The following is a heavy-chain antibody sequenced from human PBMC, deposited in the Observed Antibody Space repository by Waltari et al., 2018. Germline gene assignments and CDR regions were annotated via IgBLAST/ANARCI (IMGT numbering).Heavy chain of an antibody. V-gene: IGHV1-69-2*01. Sequence: EVQLVQSGAEVKKPGATVKIYCKASGYPFNDYYMHWVQQAPGKGLEWMGRVDPEDGQTIYAEKFQGRVTITADTSTDTAYLQLSSLRSDDTAVYSCATVLVIAFGVVHLTPTHFDYWGQGTLVTVSS. CDR2: VDPEDGQT. CDR3: ATVLVIAFGVVHLTPTHFDY. CDR1: GYPFNDYY. D-gene: IGHD3-3*01. J-gene: IGHJ4*02.